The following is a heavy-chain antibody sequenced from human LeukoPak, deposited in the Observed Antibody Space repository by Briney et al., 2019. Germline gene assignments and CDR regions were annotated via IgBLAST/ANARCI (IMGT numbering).Heavy chain of an antibody. Sequence: PSETLSLTCTVSGGSISSYYWGWIRQPPGKGLEWIGSIYYSGSTNYNPSLKSRVTISVDTSKNQFSLKLSSVTAADTAVYYCARHVGLRMATIQPFFDYWGQGTLVTVSS. CDR1: GGSISSYY. V-gene: IGHV4-59*08. CDR3: ARHVGLRMATIQPFFDY. J-gene: IGHJ4*02. D-gene: IGHD5-12*01. CDR2: IYYSGST.